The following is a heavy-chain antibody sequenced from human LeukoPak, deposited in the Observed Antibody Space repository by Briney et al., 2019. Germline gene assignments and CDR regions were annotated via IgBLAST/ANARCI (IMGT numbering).Heavy chain of an antibody. Sequence: PGGSLRLSCAASGFTVSSNDMNWVRQAPGKGLEWVSLLYSGGNTYYADSVEGRFTISRDNSKNTLYLQLDSLRAEDTAVYYCAKDVAAGGWFDPWGQGTLVTVSS. D-gene: IGHD6-13*01. CDR1: GFTVSSND. CDR2: LYSGGNT. J-gene: IGHJ5*02. V-gene: IGHV3-53*01. CDR3: AKDVAAGGWFDP.